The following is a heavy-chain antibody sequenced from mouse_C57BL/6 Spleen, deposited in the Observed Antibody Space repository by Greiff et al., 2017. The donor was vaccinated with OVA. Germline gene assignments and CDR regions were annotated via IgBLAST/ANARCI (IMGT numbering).Heavy chain of an antibody. CDR2: INPSTGGT. Sequence: VQLKESGPELVKPGASVKISCKASGYSFTGYYMNWVKQSPEKSLEWIGEINPSTGGTTYNQKFKAKATLTVDKSSSTAYMQLKSLTSEDSAVYYCEMGDYDYWFAYWGQGTLVTVSA. J-gene: IGHJ3*01. CDR3: EMGDYDYWFAY. V-gene: IGHV1-42*01. CDR1: GYSFTGYY. D-gene: IGHD2-4*01.